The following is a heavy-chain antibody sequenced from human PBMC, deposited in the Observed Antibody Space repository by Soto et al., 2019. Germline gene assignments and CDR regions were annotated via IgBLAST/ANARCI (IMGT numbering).Heavy chain of an antibody. CDR2: IYYGGTT. CDR3: ARGEGRKYHNY. D-gene: IGHD2-2*01. V-gene: IGHV4-59*01. J-gene: IGHJ4*02. Sequence: QVQLQESGPGLVKPSETLSLTCTVSGGSISTYYWSWIRQPPGEGLEWIGYIYYGGTTNYNPALKSRVPISVATSTNQLSLRLTSVTAADTAVYYCARGEGRKYHNYWGQGTLVTVSS. CDR1: GGSISTYY.